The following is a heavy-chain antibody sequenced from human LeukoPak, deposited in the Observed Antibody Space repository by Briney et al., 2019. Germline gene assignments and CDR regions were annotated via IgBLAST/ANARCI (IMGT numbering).Heavy chain of an antibody. D-gene: IGHD6-13*01. CDR2: IYYSGST. CDR3: ARHAADSSSWFDY. J-gene: IGHJ4*02. Sequence: SETLSLTCTVSGGSISSYYWSWIRQPPGKGLEWIGYIYYSGSTNYNPSLKSRVTISVDTSKNQFSLKLSSVTAADTAVYYCARHAADSSSWFDYWGQGTLVTVSS. CDR1: GGSISSYY. V-gene: IGHV4-59*08.